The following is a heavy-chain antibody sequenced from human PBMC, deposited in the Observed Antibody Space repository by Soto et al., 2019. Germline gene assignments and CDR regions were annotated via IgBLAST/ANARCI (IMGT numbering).Heavy chain of an antibody. Sequence: GASVKVSCKASGGTFSSYAISWVRQAPGQGLEWMGGIIPIFGTANYAQKFQGRVTITADESTSTAYMELSSLRSEDTAVYYCARSPQFTEAVAGFFDYWGQGTLVTVSS. V-gene: IGHV1-69*13. CDR2: IIPIFGTA. D-gene: IGHD6-19*01. CDR3: ARSPQFTEAVAGFFDY. CDR1: GGTFSSYA. J-gene: IGHJ4*02.